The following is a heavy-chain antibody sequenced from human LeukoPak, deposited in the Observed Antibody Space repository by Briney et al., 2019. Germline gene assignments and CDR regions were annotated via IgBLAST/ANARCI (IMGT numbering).Heavy chain of an antibody. D-gene: IGHD2-2*01. CDR2: INPNSGGT. V-gene: IGHV1-2*02. CDR3: ARAGRSSTSCPQN. CDR1: GYTFTGYY. Sequence: ASVKVSCKASGYTFTGYYIHWVRQAPGQGLEWMGWINPNSGGTNYAQTFQGRVTMTRDTSITTAYMELSSLRSDDTAVYYCARAGRSSTSCPQNWGQGTLVTVSS. J-gene: IGHJ4*02.